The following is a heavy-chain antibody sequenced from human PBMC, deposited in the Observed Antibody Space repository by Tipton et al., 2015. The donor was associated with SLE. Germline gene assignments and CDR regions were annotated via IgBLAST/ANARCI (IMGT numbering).Heavy chain of an antibody. CDR1: GDSISRGDYY. CDR3: ARRERGYSYAPFDY. CDR2: IHYRGAT. Sequence: LRLSCIVSGDSISRGDYYWGWIRQPPGKGLEWIGSIHYRGATYFNPSLKSRVSMSVDTSKNQFSRKLTSVTAADTAVYSCARRERGYSYAPFDYWGQGTLITVSS. D-gene: IGHD5-18*01. V-gene: IGHV4-39*01. J-gene: IGHJ4*02.